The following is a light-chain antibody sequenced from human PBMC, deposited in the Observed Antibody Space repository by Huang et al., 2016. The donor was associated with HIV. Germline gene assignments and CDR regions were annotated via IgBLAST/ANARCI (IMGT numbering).Light chain of an antibody. V-gene: IGKV1-NL1*01. CDR3: QQYYGTPT. J-gene: IGKJ1*01. Sequence: DIRVTLSPSSLSPSVGDRVTITCRASQAISNSLAWYQQRPGKAPKLLLHSTSTLENGVPSRFSGSGSGADYTLTVSSLQPEDFATYYCQQYYGTPTFGQGTRVEIK. CDR2: STS. CDR1: QAISNS.